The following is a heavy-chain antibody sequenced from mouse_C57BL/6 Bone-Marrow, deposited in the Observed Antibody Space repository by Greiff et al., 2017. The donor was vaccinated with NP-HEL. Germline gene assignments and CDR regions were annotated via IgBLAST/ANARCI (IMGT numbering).Heavy chain of an antibody. D-gene: IGHD2-3*01. CDR2: ISNGGGST. Sequence: EVKLMESGGGLVQPGGSLKLSCAASGFTFSDYYMYWVRQTPEKRLEWVAYISNGGGSTYYPDTVKGRFTISRDNAKNTLYLQMSRLKSEDTAMYYCARPDGYYSAWFAYWGQGTLVTVSA. CDR1: GFTFSDYY. V-gene: IGHV5-12*01. J-gene: IGHJ3*01. CDR3: ARPDGYYSAWFAY.